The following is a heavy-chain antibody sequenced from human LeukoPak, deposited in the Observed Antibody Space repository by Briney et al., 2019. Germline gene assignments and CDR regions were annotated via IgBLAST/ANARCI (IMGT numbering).Heavy chain of an antibody. CDR1: GYTFTSYY. CDR3: ARASGSNNFYFDY. Sequence: ASVKVSFKASGYTFTSYYMHWVRQAPGQGLEWMGIINPSGGNTRYAQKFQGRVTMTRDTSTSTVYMDLSSLRSEDTAVYYCARASGSNNFYFDYWGQGTLVTVFS. CDR2: INPSGGNT. D-gene: IGHD3-10*01. J-gene: IGHJ4*02. V-gene: IGHV1-46*01.